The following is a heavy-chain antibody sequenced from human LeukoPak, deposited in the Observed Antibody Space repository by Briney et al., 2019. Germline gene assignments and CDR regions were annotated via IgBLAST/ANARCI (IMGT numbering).Heavy chain of an antibody. CDR1: GGTFSSYA. CDR3: ARATTVTTYGYFQH. V-gene: IGHV1-69*04. D-gene: IGHD4-17*01. CDR2: IIPILGIA. J-gene: IGHJ1*01. Sequence: SVKVSRKASGGTFSSYAISWVRQAPGQGLEWMGRIIPILGIANYAQKFQGRVTITADKSTSTAYMELSSLRSEDTAVYYCARATTVTTYGYFQHWGQGTLVTVSS.